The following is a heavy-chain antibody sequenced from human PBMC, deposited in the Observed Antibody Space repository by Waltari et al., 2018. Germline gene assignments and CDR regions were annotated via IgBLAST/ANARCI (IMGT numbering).Heavy chain of an antibody. D-gene: IGHD2-2*01. CDR1: GGTFSSYA. V-gene: IGHV1-69*04. J-gene: IGHJ6*02. Sequence: QVQLVQSGAEVKKPGSSVKVSCKASGGTFSSYAISWVRQAPGQGLEWMGRIIPILGIAKYAQKFQGRVTITADKSTSTAYMELSSLRSEDTAVYYCASRRDIVVVPAALAIDYYGMDVWGQGTTVTVSS. CDR2: IIPILGIA. CDR3: ASRRDIVVVPAALAIDYYGMDV.